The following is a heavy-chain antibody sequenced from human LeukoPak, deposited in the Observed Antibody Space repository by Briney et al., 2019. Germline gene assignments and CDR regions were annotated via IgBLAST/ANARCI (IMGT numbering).Heavy chain of an antibody. V-gene: IGHV1-69*13. CDR3: AREAVAGTNWFDP. CDR2: IIPIFGTA. J-gene: IGHJ5*02. Sequence: GASVTVSCTASGGTFSSYAISWVRQAPGQGLEWMGGIIPIFGTANYAQKFQGRVTITADESTSTAYMGLSSLRSEDTAVYYCAREAVAGTNWFDPWGQGTLVTVSS. CDR1: GGTFSSYA. D-gene: IGHD6-19*01.